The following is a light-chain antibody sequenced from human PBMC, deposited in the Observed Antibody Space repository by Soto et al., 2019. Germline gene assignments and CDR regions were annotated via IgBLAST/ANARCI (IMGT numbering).Light chain of an antibody. V-gene: IGKV3-20*01. CDR3: QQYGRSPFT. J-gene: IGKJ2*01. CDR2: GAS. Sequence: EIVLTQSPVTLSLSPGERATLSCRARQRIPNNFLAWFQQKPGLPPRLLISGASTRASGIPDRFSGSGSGTDFALTISRLEPEDFAVYYCQQYGRSPFTFGQGTKLQIK. CDR1: QRIPNNF.